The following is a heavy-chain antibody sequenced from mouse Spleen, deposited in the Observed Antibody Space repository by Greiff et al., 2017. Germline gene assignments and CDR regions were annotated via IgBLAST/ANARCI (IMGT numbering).Heavy chain of an antibody. D-gene: IGHD3-1*01. Sequence: QVQLQQSGAELARPGASVKLSCKASGYTFTDYYINWVKQRTGQGLEWIGEIYPGSGNTYYNEKFKGKATLTADKSSSTAYMQLSSLTSEDSAVYFCARVELGHGMDYWGQGTSVTVSS. V-gene: IGHV1-77*01. CDR2: IYPGSGNT. CDR1: GYTFTDYY. J-gene: IGHJ4*01. CDR3: ARVELGHGMDY.